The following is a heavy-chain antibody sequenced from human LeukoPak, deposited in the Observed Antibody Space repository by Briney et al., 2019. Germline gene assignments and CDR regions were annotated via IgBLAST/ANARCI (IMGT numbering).Heavy chain of an antibody. CDR3: ARDSGHNPYFFEY. CDR2: ISAYNGNT. D-gene: IGHD5-24*01. J-gene: IGHJ4*02. V-gene: IGHV1-18*01. Sequence: GASVKVSCKASGYTFPSYGISWVRQTPGQGLEWMGWISAYNGNTKYAQKLQGRVSMTTDTSTSTAYMELRSLISDDTAVYYCARDSGHNPYFFEYWGQGTLVTVSS. CDR1: GYTFPSYG.